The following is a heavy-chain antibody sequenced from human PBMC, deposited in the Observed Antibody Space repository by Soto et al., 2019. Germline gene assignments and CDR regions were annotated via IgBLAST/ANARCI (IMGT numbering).Heavy chain of an antibody. CDR2: IGTAGDT. CDR3: ARSPISTAPTGYYYYMDV. D-gene: IGHD4-17*01. V-gene: IGHV3-13*01. Sequence: GGSLRLSCAASGFTFSSYDMHWVRQATGKGLEWVSAIGTAGDTYYPGSVKGRFTISRENAKNSLYLQMNSLRAGDTAVYYCARSPISTAPTGYYYYMDVWGKGTTVTVSS. J-gene: IGHJ6*03. CDR1: GFTFSSYD.